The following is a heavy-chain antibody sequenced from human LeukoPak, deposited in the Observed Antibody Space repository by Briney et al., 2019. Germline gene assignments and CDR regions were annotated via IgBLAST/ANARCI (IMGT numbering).Heavy chain of an antibody. CDR1: GGTFSSYA. J-gene: IGHJ3*02. CDR2: IIPIFGTA. CDR3: ARGDNSGSGSYGAFDI. Sequence: SVKVSCKACGGTFSSYAISWVRQAPGQGLEWMGGIIPIFGTANYAQKFQGRVTITADESTSTAYMELSSLRSEDTAVYYCARGDNSGSGSYGAFDIWGQGTMVTVSS. V-gene: IGHV1-69*01. D-gene: IGHD3-10*01.